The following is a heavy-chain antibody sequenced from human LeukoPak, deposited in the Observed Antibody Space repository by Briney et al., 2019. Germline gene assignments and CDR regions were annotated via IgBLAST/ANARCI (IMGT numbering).Heavy chain of an antibody. CDR2: IHHSGNT. CDR3: ARVHCDSTSCHYVDY. D-gene: IGHD2-2*01. J-gene: IGHJ4*02. V-gene: IGHV4-4*02. CDR1: GDSISSTNW. Sequence: SETLSLTCAVSGDSISSTNWWSWVRQPPGKGLEWIGEIHHSGNTNYSPSLKSRVTISVDRSKNQFSLKLSSVTAADTAVYYCARVHCDSTSCHYVDYWGQGTLVTVSS.